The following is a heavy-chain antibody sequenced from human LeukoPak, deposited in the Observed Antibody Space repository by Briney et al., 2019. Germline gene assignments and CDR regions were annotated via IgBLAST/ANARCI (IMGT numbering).Heavy chain of an antibody. D-gene: IGHD3-3*01. CDR2: IRYDGSNK. Sequence: GGSLRLSCAASGFTFSSYGMHWVRQAPGKGLEWVAFIRYDGSNKYYADSVKGRFTISRDNSKNTLYLQMNSLRAEDTAVYCCAKDKTTYYDFWSGYLDYWGQGTLVTVSS. V-gene: IGHV3-30*02. CDR3: AKDKTTYYDFWSGYLDY. CDR1: GFTFSSYG. J-gene: IGHJ4*02.